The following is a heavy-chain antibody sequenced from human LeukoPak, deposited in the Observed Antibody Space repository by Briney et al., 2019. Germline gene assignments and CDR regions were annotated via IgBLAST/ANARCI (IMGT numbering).Heavy chain of an antibody. CDR3: ARGYSSSWRYDYYYMDV. CDR1: GGSFSGYY. V-gene: IGHV4-34*01. J-gene: IGHJ6*03. Sequence: KPSETLSLTCAVYGGSFSGYYWSWIRQPPGKGLEWIGEINHSGSTNYNPSLKSRVTISVDTSKNQFSLKLSSVTAADTAVYYCARGYSSSWRYDYYYMDVWGKGTTVTVSS. D-gene: IGHD6-13*01. CDR2: INHSGST.